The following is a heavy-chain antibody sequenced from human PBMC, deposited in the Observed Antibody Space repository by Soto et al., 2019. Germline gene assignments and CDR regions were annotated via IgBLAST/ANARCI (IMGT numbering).Heavy chain of an antibody. CDR3: ARDIAVASDY. D-gene: IGHD6-19*01. CDR1: GGTFSSYA. CDR2: IRPIFGTA. J-gene: IGHJ4*02. V-gene: IGHV1-69*13. Sequence: SVKVSCKASGGTFSSYAISWVRQAPGQGREWMGGIRPIFGTANYAQKFQGRVTITADESTSTAYMELSSLRSEDTPVYYCARDIAVASDYWGQGTLVTVSS.